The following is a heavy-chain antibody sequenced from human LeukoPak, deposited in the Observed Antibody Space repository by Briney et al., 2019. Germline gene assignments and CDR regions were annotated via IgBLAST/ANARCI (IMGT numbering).Heavy chain of an antibody. CDR3: ARDLHELELYYFDS. V-gene: IGHV6-1*01. Sequence: SQTLSLSCDISGDTVSSNSAAWSWIRQSPSRGLEWLGRTYYRSKWFNDYAMSVKGRMTINPDTSKNQFSLQLNSVTPEDTAVYYCARDLHELELYYFDSWGQGTLVIVSS. CDR1: GDTVSSNSAA. J-gene: IGHJ4*02. CDR2: TYYRSKWFN. D-gene: IGHD1-7*01.